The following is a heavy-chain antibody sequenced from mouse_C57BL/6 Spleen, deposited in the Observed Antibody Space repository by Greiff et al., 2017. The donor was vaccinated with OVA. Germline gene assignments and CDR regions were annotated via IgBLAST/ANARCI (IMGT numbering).Heavy chain of an antibody. CDR2: ISSGSSTI. J-gene: IGHJ1*03. Sequence: EVQRVESGGGLVKPGGSLKLSCAASGFTFSDYGMHWVRQAPEKGLEWVAYISSGSSTIYYADTVKGRFTISRDNAKNTLFLQMTSLRSEDTAMYYCARDIGYYWYFDVWGTGTTVTVSS. CDR3: ARDIGYYWYFDV. CDR1: GFTFSDYG. V-gene: IGHV5-17*01.